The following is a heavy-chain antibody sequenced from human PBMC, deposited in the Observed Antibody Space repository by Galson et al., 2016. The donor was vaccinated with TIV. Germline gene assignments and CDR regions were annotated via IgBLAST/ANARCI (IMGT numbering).Heavy chain of an antibody. V-gene: IGHV4-39*07. J-gene: IGHJ6*03. CDR2: LYYAGTT. CDR3: AQFGAYYHYMDI. CDR1: GGSLISPTYY. D-gene: IGHD3-16*01. Sequence: ETLSLTCTVSGGSLISPTYYWGWIRQPPGRGLEWIGSLYYAGTTFYSPSLKSRVTMSLDTSNNQFSLELRSMTAADTAFYYSAQFGAYYHYMDIWGKGTTVTVSS.